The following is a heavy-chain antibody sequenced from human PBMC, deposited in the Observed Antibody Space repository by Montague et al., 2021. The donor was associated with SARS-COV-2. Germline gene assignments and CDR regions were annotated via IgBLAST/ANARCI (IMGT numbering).Heavy chain of an antibody. CDR1: GGSFSGYS. D-gene: IGHD3-22*01. CDR3: ARGTKRAFTYDYDRSGYASDY. Sequence: SETLSLTCAVYGGSFSGYSWSWIRQPPGKGLEWIGKINHSGSTKYNPSLKSRVTISVDTSKNQFSPKLSSVTAADTAVYYCARGTKRAFTYDYDRSGYASDYWGQGTLVTVPS. J-gene: IGHJ4*02. CDR2: INHSGST. V-gene: IGHV4-34*01.